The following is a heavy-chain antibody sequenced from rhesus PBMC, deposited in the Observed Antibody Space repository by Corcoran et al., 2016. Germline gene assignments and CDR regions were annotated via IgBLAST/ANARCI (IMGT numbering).Heavy chain of an antibody. CDR3: ARQYSTAVSN. CDR1: GYSISSGYY. V-gene: IGHV4-99*01. D-gene: IGHD4-29*01. Sequence: QVQLQESGPGLVKPSETLSLTCAVSGYSISSGYYWGWIRQPPGKGLENIGYISGSSGSTYYNPSLESRVTISKDTSKNQFSLKVSSVTAADTAVYYCARQYSTAVSNWGQGVLVTVSS. CDR2: ISGSSGST. J-gene: IGHJ4*01.